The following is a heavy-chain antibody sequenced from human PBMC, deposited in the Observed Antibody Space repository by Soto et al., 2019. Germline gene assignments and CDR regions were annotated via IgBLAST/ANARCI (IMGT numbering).Heavy chain of an antibody. J-gene: IGHJ4*02. CDR3: AVGPYHYTGSGYYFDC. Sequence: SVKVSCKASGFSFTISAMQWVRQARGQRLEWIGWIVVGSGNTKYARTFQDRITITRDMSTSTAYMDLSSLRSDVMAVFYCAVGPYHYTGSGYYFDCWGQRTLVSISS. CDR1: GFSFTISA. D-gene: IGHD3-22*01. V-gene: IGHV1-58*02. CDR2: IVVGSGNT.